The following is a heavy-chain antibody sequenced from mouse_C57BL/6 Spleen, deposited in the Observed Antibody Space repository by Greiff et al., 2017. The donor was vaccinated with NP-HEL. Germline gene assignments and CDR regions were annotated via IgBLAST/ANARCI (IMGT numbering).Heavy chain of an antibody. CDR3: ARNFYYDYHYAMDY. CDR1: GYAFSSSW. J-gene: IGHJ4*01. V-gene: IGHV1-82*01. CDR2: IYPGDGDT. D-gene: IGHD2-4*01. Sequence: VQLQQSGPELVKPGASVKISCKASGYAFSSSWMNWVKQRPGKGLEWIGRIYPGDGDTNYNGKFKGKATLTADKSSSTAYMQLSSLTSEDSAVYFCARNFYYDYHYAMDYWGQGTSVTVSS.